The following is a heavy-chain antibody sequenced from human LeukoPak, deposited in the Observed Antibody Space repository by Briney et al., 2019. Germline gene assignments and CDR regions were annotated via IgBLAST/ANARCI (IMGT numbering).Heavy chain of an antibody. Sequence: ASVKVSRKASGYTFTGYYMHWVRQAPGQGLEWMGWINPNSGGTNYAQKFQGRVTMTRDTSISTAYMELSRLRSDDTAVYYCARELYCSSTSCYRVLDYWGQGTLVTVSS. CDR2: INPNSGGT. CDR1: GYTFTGYY. D-gene: IGHD2-2*01. J-gene: IGHJ4*02. CDR3: ARELYCSSTSCYRVLDY. V-gene: IGHV1-2*02.